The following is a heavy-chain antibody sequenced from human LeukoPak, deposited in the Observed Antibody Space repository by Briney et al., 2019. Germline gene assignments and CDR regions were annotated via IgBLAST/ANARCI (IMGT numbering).Heavy chain of an antibody. CDR1: GGTFSSYA. V-gene: IGHV1-69*05. CDR3: ARHPHYYYYMDV. Sequence: SAKVSCKASGGTFSSYAISWVRQAPGQGLEWMGGIIPIFGTANYAQKFKGRVTITTDESTSTAYMELSSLRSEDTAVYYCARHPHYYYYMDVWGKGTTVTVSS. CDR2: IIPIFGTA. J-gene: IGHJ6*03.